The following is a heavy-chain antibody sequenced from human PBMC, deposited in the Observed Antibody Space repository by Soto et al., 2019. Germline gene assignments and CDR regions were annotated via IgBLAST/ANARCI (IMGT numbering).Heavy chain of an antibody. J-gene: IGHJ5*02. CDR1: GYTFTSYG. CDR3: ARDGIMTTVTVLAP. CDR2: ISAYNGNT. V-gene: IGHV1-18*01. Sequence: ASVKVSCKASGYTFTSYGISWVRRAPGQGLEWMGWISAYNGNTNYAQKLQGRVTMTTDTSTSTAYMELRSLRSDDTAVYYCARDGIMTTVTVLAPWGQGTLVTVSS. D-gene: IGHD4-17*01.